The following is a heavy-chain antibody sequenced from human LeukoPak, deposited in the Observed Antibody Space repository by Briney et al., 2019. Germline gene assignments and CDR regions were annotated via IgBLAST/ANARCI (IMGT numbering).Heavy chain of an antibody. Sequence: SETLSLTCTVSGGSISSSSYYWSWIRQPPGKGLEWIGYIYYSGSTNYNPSLKSRVTISVDTSKNQFSLKLSSVTAADTAVYYCARGGWSNWVYYYYYMDVWGKGTTVTISS. CDR1: GGSISSSSYY. J-gene: IGHJ6*03. V-gene: IGHV4-61*01. D-gene: IGHD2-15*01. CDR3: ARGGWSNWVYYYYYMDV. CDR2: IYYSGST.